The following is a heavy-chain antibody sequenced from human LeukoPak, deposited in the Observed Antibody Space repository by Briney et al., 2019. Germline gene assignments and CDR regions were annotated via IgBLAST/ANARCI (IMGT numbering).Heavy chain of an antibody. CDR2: ISGSGGST. J-gene: IGHJ5*02. Sequence: GGSLRLSCAASGFTFSSYAMSWVRQAPGRGLEWVSAISGSGGSTYYADSVKGRFTISRDNSKNTLYLQMDSLRAEDTAVYYCAKDPQQWLVQGFDPWGQGTLVTVSS. CDR3: AKDPQQWLVQGFDP. CDR1: GFTFSSYA. V-gene: IGHV3-23*01. D-gene: IGHD6-19*01.